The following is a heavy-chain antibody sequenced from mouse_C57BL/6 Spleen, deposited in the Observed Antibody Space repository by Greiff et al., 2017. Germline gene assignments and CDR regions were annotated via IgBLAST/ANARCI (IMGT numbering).Heavy chain of an antibody. CDR2: IDPEDGET. CDR1: GFNITDYY. D-gene: IGHD2-5*01. V-gene: IGHV14-2*01. CDR3: ARSYYSNYDWFAY. Sequence: DVQLQESGAELVKPGASVKLSCTASGFNITDYYMHWVKQRTEKGLEWIGRIDPEDGETKYAPKFQGKATITADPSSNTAYLQLSSLTSEDTAVYYCARSYYSNYDWFAYWGQGTLVTVSA. J-gene: IGHJ3*01.